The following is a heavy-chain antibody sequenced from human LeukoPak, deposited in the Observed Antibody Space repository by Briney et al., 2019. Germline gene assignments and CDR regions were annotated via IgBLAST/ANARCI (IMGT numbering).Heavy chain of an antibody. V-gene: IGHV3-64*01. CDR2: ISSNGGST. CDR1: GFTFSSYG. Sequence: PGGSLRLSCAASGFTFSSYGMHWVRQAPGKGLEYVSAISSNGGSTYYANSVKGRFTISRDNSKNTLYLQMGSLRAEDMAVYHCARVRGYSYGSSDYWGQGTLVTVSS. J-gene: IGHJ4*02. CDR3: ARVRGYSYGSSDY. D-gene: IGHD5-18*01.